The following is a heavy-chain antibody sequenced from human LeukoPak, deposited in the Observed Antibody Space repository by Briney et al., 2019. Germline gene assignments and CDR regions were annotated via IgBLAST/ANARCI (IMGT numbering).Heavy chain of an antibody. J-gene: IGHJ4*02. D-gene: IGHD3-10*01. CDR1: GFTFTTYS. CDR3: ARASGPFDY. CDR2: FGSDSRTI. V-gene: IGHV3-48*02. Sequence: GGSLRLSCAASGFTFTTYSMNWVRQAPGKGLEWVSYFGSDSRTIFYADSVKGRFTISRDNAKNSLYLQMNSLRDEDTAVYSCARASGPFDYWGQGTLVTVSS.